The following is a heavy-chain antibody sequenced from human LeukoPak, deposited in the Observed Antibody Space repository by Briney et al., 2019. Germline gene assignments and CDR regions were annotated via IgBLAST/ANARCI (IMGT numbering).Heavy chain of an antibody. J-gene: IGHJ4*02. CDR2: IYPGDSDT. Sequence: PGESLKISCKGSGYSFNIYWIGWVRQMPGKGLEWMGIIYPGDSDTRYSPSFQGQVTISVDNSISTAYLQWSSLRASDTAMYYCARPRAGSSRGFDYWGQGTLVTVSS. CDR1: GYSFNIYW. D-gene: IGHD6-6*01. CDR3: ARPRAGSSRGFDY. V-gene: IGHV5-51*01.